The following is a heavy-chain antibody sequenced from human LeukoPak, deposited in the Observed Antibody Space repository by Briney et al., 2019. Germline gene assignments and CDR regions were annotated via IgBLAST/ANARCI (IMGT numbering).Heavy chain of an antibody. J-gene: IGHJ4*02. CDR2: INPSGGST. D-gene: IGHD1-26*01. V-gene: IGHV1-46*01. CDR3: ARDRVGATRRAELAFDY. CDR1: GYTFTSYY. Sequence: ASVTVSCKASGYTFTSYYMHWVRQAPGQGLEWMGIINPSGGSTSYAQKFQGRVTMTRDTSTSTVYMELSSLRSEDTAVYYCARDRVGATRRAELAFDYWGQGTLVTVSS.